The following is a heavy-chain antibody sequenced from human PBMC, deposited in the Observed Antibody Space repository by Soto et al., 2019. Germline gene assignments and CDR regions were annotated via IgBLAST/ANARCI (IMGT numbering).Heavy chain of an antibody. CDR2: INHSGST. J-gene: IGHJ4*02. D-gene: IGHD1-7*01. CDR1: GGSFSGYY. CDR3: ARALRTGTNY. V-gene: IGHV4-34*01. Sequence: SETLSLTCAVYGGSFSGYYWSWVRQPPGKGLEWIGEINHSGSTNYNPSLKSRVTISVDTSKNQFSLKLSSVTAADTAVYYCARALRTGTNYWGQGTLVTVSS.